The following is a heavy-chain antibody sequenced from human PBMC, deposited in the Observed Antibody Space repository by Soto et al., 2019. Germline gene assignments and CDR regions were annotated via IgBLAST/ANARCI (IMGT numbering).Heavy chain of an antibody. V-gene: IGHV1-2*04. CDR3: ARDKLYGGNRWFVAFDI. CDR1: GYTFTGYY. CDR2: INPNSGGT. Sequence: ASVKGSCKASGYTFTGYYMHWVRQAPGQGLEWMGWINPNSGGTNYAQKFQGWVTMTRDTSISTAYMELSRLRSDDTAVYYCARDKLYGGNRWFVAFDIWGQGTMVTVSS. D-gene: IGHD2-15*01. J-gene: IGHJ3*02.